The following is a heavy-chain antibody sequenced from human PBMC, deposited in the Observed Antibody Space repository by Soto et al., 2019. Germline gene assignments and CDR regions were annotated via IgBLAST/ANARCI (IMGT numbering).Heavy chain of an antibody. CDR1: GFTFSSYS. D-gene: IGHD5-18*01. J-gene: IGHJ4*02. CDR2: ISSSSSYI. Sequence: GGSLRLSCAASGFTFSSYSMKWVRQAPGKGLEWVSSISSSSSYIYYADSVKGRFTISRDNAKNSLYLQMNSLRAEDTAVYYCARDPSSDTAMVIGFNDYWGQGALVTVS. CDR3: ARDPSSDTAMVIGFNDY. V-gene: IGHV3-21*01.